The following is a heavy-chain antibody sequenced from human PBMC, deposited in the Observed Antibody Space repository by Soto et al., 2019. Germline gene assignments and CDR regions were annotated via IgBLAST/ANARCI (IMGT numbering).Heavy chain of an antibody. J-gene: IGHJ4*02. V-gene: IGHV3-9*01. Sequence: EVQLVESGGGLVQPGRSLRLSCAASGFSFDDYAMHWVRQAPGKGLEWVSIISRKNETIVYVDSVKGRFTISRDNAKKSLYLQMNSLRPEDTALYYCAKDRGFLDGIDYWGQGTPVAVST. CDR3: AKDRGFLDGIDY. CDR1: GFSFDDYA. D-gene: IGHD3-3*01. CDR2: ISRKNETI.